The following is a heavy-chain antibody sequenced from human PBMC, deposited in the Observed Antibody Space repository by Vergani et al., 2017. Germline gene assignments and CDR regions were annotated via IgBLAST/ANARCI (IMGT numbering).Heavy chain of an antibody. D-gene: IGHD2-15*01. Sequence: QVQLVQSGAGVKKPGASGKVSCKASGYTFTSYYMHWVRQAPGQGLEWMGIINPSGGSTSNAQKFQGRVTMTRDTSTSTVYMERSSLRSEDTAVYYCASDVLXVVVAATPWWYFQRWGHGTLVTFSS. J-gene: IGHJ1*01. V-gene: IGHV1-46*03. CDR2: INPSGGST. CDR3: ASDVLXVVVAATPWWYFQR. CDR1: GYTFTSYY.